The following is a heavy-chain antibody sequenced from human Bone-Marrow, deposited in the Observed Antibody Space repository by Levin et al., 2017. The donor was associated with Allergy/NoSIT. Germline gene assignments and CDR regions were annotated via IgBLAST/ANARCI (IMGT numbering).Heavy chain of an antibody. CDR1: GASFRGYY. Sequence: SETLSLTCDVHGASFRGYYWGWIRQPPGMGLEWIGEIDHSGSTHDNPSLKTRVTISIDTSKNQFSLTVTSVTAADTAVYYCARGHSTSGFDYWGQGILVTVSS. V-gene: IGHV4-34*01. J-gene: IGHJ4*02. D-gene: IGHD2-2*01. CDR2: IDHSGST. CDR3: ARGHSTSGFDY.